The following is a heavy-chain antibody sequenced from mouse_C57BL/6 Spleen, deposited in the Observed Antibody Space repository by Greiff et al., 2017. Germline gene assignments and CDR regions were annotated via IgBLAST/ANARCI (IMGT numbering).Heavy chain of an antibody. Sequence: QVQLQQPGAELVMPGASVKLSCKASGYTFTSYWMHWVKRRPGQGLEWIGEIDPSDSYTNYNQKFKGKSTLTVDKSSSTAYMQLSSLTSEDSAVYYCACDYPYWGQGTLVTVSA. CDR1: GYTFTSYW. D-gene: IGHD2-4*01. CDR2: IDPSDSYT. V-gene: IGHV1-69*01. CDR3: ACDYPY. J-gene: IGHJ3*01.